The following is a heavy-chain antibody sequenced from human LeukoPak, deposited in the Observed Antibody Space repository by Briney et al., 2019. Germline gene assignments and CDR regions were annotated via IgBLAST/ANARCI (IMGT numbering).Heavy chain of an antibody. D-gene: IGHD3-10*01. CDR3: ASGASDRGVEFDY. Sequence: ASVKVSCKASGGTFGSYAISWVRQAPGQGLEWMGGIIPIFGTANYAQKFQGRVTITTDESTSTAYMELSSLRSEDTAVYYCASGASDRGVEFDYWGQGTLVTVSS. V-gene: IGHV1-69*05. J-gene: IGHJ4*02. CDR2: IIPIFGTA. CDR1: GGTFGSYA.